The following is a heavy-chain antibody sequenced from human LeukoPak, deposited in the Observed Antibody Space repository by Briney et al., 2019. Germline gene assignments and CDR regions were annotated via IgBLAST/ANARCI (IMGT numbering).Heavy chain of an antibody. CDR1: GFTFSSYA. D-gene: IGHD3-22*01. J-gene: IGHJ4*02. Sequence: PGGSLRLSCAASGFTFSSYAMSWVRQAPGKGLEWVSAISGSGGSTYYADSVKGRFTISRDNSKNTLYLQMDSLGAEDTAVYYCTRARNYYDSSGYLFWGQGTLVTVSS. V-gene: IGHV3-23*01. CDR3: TRARNYYDSSGYLF. CDR2: ISGSGGST.